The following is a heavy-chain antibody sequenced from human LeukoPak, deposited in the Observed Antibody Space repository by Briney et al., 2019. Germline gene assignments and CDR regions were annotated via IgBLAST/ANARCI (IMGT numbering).Heavy chain of an antibody. CDR1: GFMFNDYA. CDR2: ISWNSGSV. Sequence: PGGSLRLSCAPSGFMFNDYALHWVRQAPGKGLEWVSSISWNSGSVYYVDSVKGRFTISRDNAKNSLSLQMNSLKPEDTALYYCAKGPGLGAGKRYLDLWGRGTLVIVSS. CDR3: AKGPGLGAGKRYLDL. V-gene: IGHV3-9*01. D-gene: IGHD6-13*01. J-gene: IGHJ2*01.